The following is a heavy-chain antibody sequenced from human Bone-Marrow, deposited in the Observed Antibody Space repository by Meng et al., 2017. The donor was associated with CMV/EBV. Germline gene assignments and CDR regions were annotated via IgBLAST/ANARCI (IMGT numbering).Heavy chain of an antibody. D-gene: IGHD4-23*01. J-gene: IGHJ4*02. CDR2: IYYSGST. V-gene: IGHV4-39*07. CDR1: GGSISSSSYY. CDR3: ARDNSPRFDY. Sequence: QLTRQDPGPGLVKPSVTLSLTCTVSGGSISSSSYYWGWIRQPPGKGLEWIGSIYYSGSTYYNPSLKSRVTISVDTSKNQFSLKLSSVTAADTAAYYCARDNSPRFDYWGQGTLVTVSS.